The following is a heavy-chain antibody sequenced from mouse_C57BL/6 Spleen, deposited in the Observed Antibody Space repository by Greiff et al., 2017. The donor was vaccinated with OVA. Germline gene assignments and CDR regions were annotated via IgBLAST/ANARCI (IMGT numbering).Heavy chain of an antibody. CDR2: ISYDGSN. D-gene: IGHD2-2*01. CDR1: GYSITSGYY. V-gene: IGHV3-6*01. Sequence: EVQRVESGPGLVKPSQSLSLTCSVTGYSITSGYYWNWIRQFPGNKLEWMGYISYDGSNNYNPSLKNRISITRDTSKNQFFLKLNSVTTEDTATYYCARWGYPYAMDYWGQGTSVTVSS. J-gene: IGHJ4*01. CDR3: ARWGYPYAMDY.